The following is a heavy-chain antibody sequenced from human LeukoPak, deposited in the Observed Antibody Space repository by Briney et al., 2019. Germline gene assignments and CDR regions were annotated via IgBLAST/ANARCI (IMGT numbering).Heavy chain of an antibody. J-gene: IGHJ3*02. CDR1: GGSFSSGGYY. CDR2: IYYIGST. CDR3: ARAVRGPMVRGVPDAFDI. V-gene: IGHV4-31*03. Sequence: PSQTLSLTCTVSGGSFSSGGYYWSWIRQHPGKGLEWIRYIYYIGSTYDNPSLKSRVTISVDTSKNQFSLKLSSVTAADTAVYYCARAVRGPMVRGVPDAFDIWGQGTMVTVSS. D-gene: IGHD3-10*01.